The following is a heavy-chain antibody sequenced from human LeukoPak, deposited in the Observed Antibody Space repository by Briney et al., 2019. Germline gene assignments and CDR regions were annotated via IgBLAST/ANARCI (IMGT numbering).Heavy chain of an antibody. D-gene: IGHD6-19*01. CDR2: INPNSGGT. CDR3: ALYSSGLFDP. V-gene: IGHV1-2*02. Sequence: ASVKVSCKASGYTFTVYYMRWVRQAPGQGLEYMGWINPNSGGTNYVQNFQGRATMTRDTSISTAYMELNGLRSDDTAVYYCALYSSGLFDPWGQGTLVTVSS. J-gene: IGHJ5*02. CDR1: GYTFTVYY.